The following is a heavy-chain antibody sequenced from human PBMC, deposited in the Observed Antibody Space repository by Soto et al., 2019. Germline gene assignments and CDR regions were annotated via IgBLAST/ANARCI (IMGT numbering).Heavy chain of an antibody. V-gene: IGHV3-30*04. J-gene: IGHJ4*02. CDR1: GFTFRSYP. Sequence: GGSLRLSCVGSGFTFRSYPMHWVRQAPGKGLEWVAIISYDGSNKYYTDSVKGRFTISRDNSNNTLYLQMNSLRAEDTAFYYCARDHRWGYQYGDYGDSWGQGTLVTVSS. CDR3: ARDHRWGYQYGDYGDS. CDR2: ISYDGSNK. D-gene: IGHD4-17*01.